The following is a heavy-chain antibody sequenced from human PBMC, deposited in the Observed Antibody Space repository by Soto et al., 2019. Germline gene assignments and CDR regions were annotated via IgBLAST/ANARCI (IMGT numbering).Heavy chain of an antibody. Sequence: QVQLQESGPGLVKPSQTLSLTCTVSGGSISSGGYYWSWIRQHPGKGLAWIGYIYYSGSTYYNPSLKSRVTISVDTSKNQFSLKLSSVTAADTAVYYCARGPVRGLEGEKYFQHWGQGPLVTVSS. D-gene: IGHD3-10*01. CDR1: GGSISSGGYY. CDR3: ARGPVRGLEGEKYFQH. CDR2: IYYSGST. J-gene: IGHJ1*01. V-gene: IGHV4-31*03.